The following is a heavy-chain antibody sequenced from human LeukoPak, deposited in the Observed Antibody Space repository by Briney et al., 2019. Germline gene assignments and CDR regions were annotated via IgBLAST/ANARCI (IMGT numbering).Heavy chain of an antibody. Sequence: SQTLSLTCTVSGGSISSGSYYWSWIRQPAGKGLEWIGRIYTSGSTNYNPSLKSRVTISVDTSKNQFSLKLSSVTAADTAVYYCASGYYDILTGKPTAGEFDYWGQGTLVTVSS. V-gene: IGHV4-61*02. CDR1: GGSISSGSYY. D-gene: IGHD3-9*01. CDR2: IYTSGST. CDR3: ASGYYDILTGKPTAGEFDY. J-gene: IGHJ4*02.